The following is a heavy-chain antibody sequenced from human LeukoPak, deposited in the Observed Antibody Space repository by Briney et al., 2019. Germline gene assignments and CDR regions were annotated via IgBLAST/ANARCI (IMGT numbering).Heavy chain of an antibody. CDR3: ARGRGLTRSWYGYMNWFDP. Sequence: KPSETLSLTCAVYGGSFSGYYWSWIRQPPGKGLGWIGEINHSGSTNYNPSLKSRVTISVDTSKNQFSLKLSSVTAADTAVYYCARGRGLTRSWYGYMNWFDPWGQGTLVTVSS. CDR1: GGSFSGYY. CDR2: INHSGST. J-gene: IGHJ5*02. V-gene: IGHV4-34*01. D-gene: IGHD6-13*01.